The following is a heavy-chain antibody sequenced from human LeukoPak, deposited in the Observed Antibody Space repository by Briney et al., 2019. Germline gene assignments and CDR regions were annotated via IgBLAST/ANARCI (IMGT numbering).Heavy chain of an antibody. CDR1: GYTLTELS. Sequence: ASMTVSCTVSGYTLTELSMHWVRPAPGKGLEWMGGFDPEDGETIYAQKFQGRVTMTEDTSTDTAYMELSSLRSEDTAVYYCATDLEVSTRSYYGMDVWGQGTTVTVSS. J-gene: IGHJ6*02. D-gene: IGHD2-2*01. CDR2: FDPEDGET. V-gene: IGHV1-24*01. CDR3: ATDLEVSTRSYYGMDV.